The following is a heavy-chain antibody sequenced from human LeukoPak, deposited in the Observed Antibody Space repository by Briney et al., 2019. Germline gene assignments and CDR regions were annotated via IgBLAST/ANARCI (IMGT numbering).Heavy chain of an antibody. D-gene: IGHD2-21*01. Sequence: ASVKVSCKASGYTFTDYYIHWVRQAPGQGLEWMGWINTYSGGTNYAQKFQDREFQDRVTMTRDTSISTAYMELSRLTSDDTAVYYCASVTFRHWGQGTLVTVSS. J-gene: IGHJ4*01. CDR3: ASVTFRH. CDR1: GYTFTDYY. CDR2: INTYSGGT. V-gene: IGHV1-2*02.